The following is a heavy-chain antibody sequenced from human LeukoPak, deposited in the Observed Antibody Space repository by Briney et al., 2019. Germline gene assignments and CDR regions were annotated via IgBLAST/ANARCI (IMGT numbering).Heavy chain of an antibody. J-gene: IGHJ6*02. CDR3: ARGPPAKPGTGYYYGMDV. V-gene: IGHV4-34*01. CDR2: INHSGST. CDR1: GGSFSGYY. Sequence: SETLSLTCAVYGGSFSGYYWGWIRQPPGKGLEWIGEINHSGSTNYNPSLKSRVTISVDMSKNQFSLKLSSVTAADTAVYYCARGPPAKPGTGYYYGMDVWGQGTTVTVSS. D-gene: IGHD2-2*01.